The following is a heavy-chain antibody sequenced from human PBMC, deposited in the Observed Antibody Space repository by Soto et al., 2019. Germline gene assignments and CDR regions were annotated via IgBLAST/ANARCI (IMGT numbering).Heavy chain of an antibody. Sequence: GGSLRLSCAASGFTFSSYGMHWVRQAPGKGLEWVAVISYDGSNKYYADSVKGRFTISRDNSKNTLYLQMNSLRAEDTAVYYCAKDTYGDYRFYYYYGMAVWGKGSTVTVAS. D-gene: IGHD4-17*01. V-gene: IGHV3-30*18. CDR1: GFTFSSYG. J-gene: IGHJ6*04. CDR2: ISYDGSNK. CDR3: AKDTYGDYRFYYYYGMAV.